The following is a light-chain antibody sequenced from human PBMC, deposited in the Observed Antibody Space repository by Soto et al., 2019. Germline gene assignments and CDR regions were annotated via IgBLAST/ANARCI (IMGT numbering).Light chain of an antibody. J-gene: IGKJ1*01. V-gene: IGKV1-5*03. CDR2: MAS. CDR1: QNIRSR. Sequence: DFQMTQSPSTLSASVGDRVTITFRASQNIRSRLAWYQQKPGKAPKPLIYMASSLESGVPSRFSGSGGGTEFTLTISSLQPDDFATYYCQQYYRQATFGQGTKVDIK. CDR3: QQYYRQAT.